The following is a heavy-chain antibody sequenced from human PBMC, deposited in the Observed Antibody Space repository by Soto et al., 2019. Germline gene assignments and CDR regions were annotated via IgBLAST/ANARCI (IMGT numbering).Heavy chain of an antibody. D-gene: IGHD2-2*01. CDR2: ISAYNGNT. Sequence: ASVKVSCKASGYTFTSYGISWVRQAPGQGLEWMGWISAYNGNTNYAQKLQGRVTMTTDTSTSTAYMELRSLGSDDTAVYYCGRDQKLGYCSSTSCRAAFDIWGQGTMVTVS. V-gene: IGHV1-18*01. J-gene: IGHJ3*02. CDR3: GRDQKLGYCSSTSCRAAFDI. CDR1: GYTFTSYG.